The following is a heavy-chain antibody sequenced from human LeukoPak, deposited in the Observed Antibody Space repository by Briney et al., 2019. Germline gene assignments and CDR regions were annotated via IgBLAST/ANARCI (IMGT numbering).Heavy chain of an antibody. CDR3: TRHVPNRGYANFEY. D-gene: IGHD5-12*01. Sequence: SGGSLGLSCAASGFTFSGSALHWVRRASGKGLEWVGRIRTKANSYATAYAASVKGRFTVSRDDSKNTAYLQMNNLKAEDTAVYYCTRHVPNRGYANFEYWGQGTLVTVSS. J-gene: IGHJ4*02. V-gene: IGHV3-73*01. CDR1: GFTFSGSA. CDR2: IRTKANSYAT.